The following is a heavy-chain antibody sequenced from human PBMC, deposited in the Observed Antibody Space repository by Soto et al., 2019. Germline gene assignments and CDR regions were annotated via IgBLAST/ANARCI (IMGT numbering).Heavy chain of an antibody. CDR1: GFTFSSYG. J-gene: IGHJ6*02. CDR2: IWYDGSNK. V-gene: IGHV3-33*01. CDR3: ARARTGSKRFGVVSSMDV. D-gene: IGHD3-3*01. Sequence: LILSCAASGFTFSSYGMHWVRQAPCKGLEWVAVIWYDGSNKYYADSVKGRFTISRDNSKNTLYLQMNSLRAEDTAVYYCARARTGSKRFGVVSSMDVWGQGNKVTVYS.